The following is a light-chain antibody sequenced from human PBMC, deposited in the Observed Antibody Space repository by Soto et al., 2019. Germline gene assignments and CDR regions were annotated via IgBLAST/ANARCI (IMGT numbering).Light chain of an antibody. V-gene: IGKV3-20*01. Sequence: EIVLTQSPGTLSLSLGERATLSCRASQSVSSKLAWYQQKPGQAPRVLIYGASSRATGIPDRFGGSGSGTDFTLTISRLEPEDSAVYYCQQFDDSVTFGQGTRLDIK. CDR3: QQFDDSVT. CDR1: QSVSSK. J-gene: IGKJ5*01. CDR2: GAS.